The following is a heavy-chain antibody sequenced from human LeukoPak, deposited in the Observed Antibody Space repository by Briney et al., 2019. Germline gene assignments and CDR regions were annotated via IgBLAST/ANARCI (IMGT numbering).Heavy chain of an antibody. D-gene: IGHD2-15*01. Sequence: SGTLSLTCAVYGGSFSGYYWSWIRQPPGKGLEWMGEINYRGSTKYNPPLKSRCTRSVDTSKNQFALKLNSVTAADTDIYYCARHSTGGTYYSPFDYWGQGTLVTVSS. CDR3: ARHSTGGTYYSPFDY. CDR2: INYRGST. J-gene: IGHJ4*02. CDR1: GGSFSGYY. V-gene: IGHV4-34*01.